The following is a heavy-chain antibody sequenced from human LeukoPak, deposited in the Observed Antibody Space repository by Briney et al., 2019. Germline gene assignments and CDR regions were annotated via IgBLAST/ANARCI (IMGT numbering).Heavy chain of an antibody. Sequence: GESLKISCKGSGYSFSYYWIGWVRQMPGKCLEWIGIIYPGDSDTRYSPSFQGQVTISAAKSISSAYLQWSSLKASDTAMYYCARLPGIVATIERYFDYWGQGTLVTVSS. CDR1: GYSFSYYW. V-gene: IGHV5-51*01. J-gene: IGHJ4*02. CDR2: IYPGDSDT. D-gene: IGHD5-12*01. CDR3: ARLPGIVATIERYFDY.